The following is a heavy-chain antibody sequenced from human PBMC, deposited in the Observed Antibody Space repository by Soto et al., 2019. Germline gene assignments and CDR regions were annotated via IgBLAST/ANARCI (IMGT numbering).Heavy chain of an antibody. D-gene: IGHD2-2*01. CDR2: ISDSGGST. Sequence: EVQLLESGGGLVHPGGSLRLSCAASGFTFSTYAMNWVRQAPGKGLEWVSTISDSGGSTYSADSVKGRFTISRDNSKNTLYLQMNSLRAEDTAVYYCARRSLGYCSSTSCRLSMNYWGQGTLVTVSS. CDR1: GFTFSTYA. V-gene: IGHV3-23*01. CDR3: ARRSLGYCSSTSCRLSMNY. J-gene: IGHJ4*02.